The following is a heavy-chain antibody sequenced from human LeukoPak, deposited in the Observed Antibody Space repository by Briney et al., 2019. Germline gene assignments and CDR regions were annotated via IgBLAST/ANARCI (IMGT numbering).Heavy chain of an antibody. Sequence: KPSETLSLTCAVYGGSFSGYYWSWIRQPPGKGLEWIGEINHSGSTNYNPSLKSRVTISVDTSKNQFSLKLSSVTAADTAVYYCASDLWGSCRYTPDYWGQGTLVTVSS. CDR1: GGSFSGYY. V-gene: IGHV4-34*01. D-gene: IGHD3-16*02. CDR3: ASDLWGSCRYTPDY. J-gene: IGHJ4*02. CDR2: INHSGST.